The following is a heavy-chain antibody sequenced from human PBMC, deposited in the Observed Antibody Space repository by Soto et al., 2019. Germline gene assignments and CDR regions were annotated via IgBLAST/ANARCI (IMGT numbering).Heavy chain of an antibody. Sequence: PGGSLRLSCAASVFTFSSYAMHWVRQAPGKGLEWVAVISYDGSNKYYADSVKGRFTISRDNSKNTLYLQMNSLRAEDTAVYYCAGQTTDYYDSSGYYYYYYGMDVWGQGTTVTVSS. CDR2: ISYDGSNK. CDR1: VFTFSSYA. J-gene: IGHJ6*02. V-gene: IGHV3-30-3*01. CDR3: AGQTTDYYDSSGYYYYYYGMDV. D-gene: IGHD3-22*01.